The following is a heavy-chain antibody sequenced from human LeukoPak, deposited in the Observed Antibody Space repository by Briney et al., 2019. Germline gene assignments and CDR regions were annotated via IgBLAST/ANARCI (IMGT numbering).Heavy chain of an antibody. D-gene: IGHD5-18*01. CDR3: ADLGYSYGYEDY. CDR1: GFTFSSYA. V-gene: IGHV3-30-3*01. Sequence: GGSLGLSCAASGFTFSSYAMHWVRQAPGKGLEWVAVISYDGSNKYYADSVKGRFTISRDNSKNTLYLQMNSLRAEDTAVYYCADLGYSYGYEDYWGQGTLVTVSS. J-gene: IGHJ4*02. CDR2: ISYDGSNK.